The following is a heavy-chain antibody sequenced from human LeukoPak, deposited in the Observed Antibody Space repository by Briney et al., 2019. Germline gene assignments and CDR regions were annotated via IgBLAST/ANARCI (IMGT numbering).Heavy chain of an antibody. Sequence: SETLSLTCTVSGGSITSSSYYWGWIRQPPGKGLEWIGSIYYSGSTHYSPSPKSRVTISVDMSKNQFSLKLSSVTAADTAIYYCARDASRIQLWPLWGQGTLVTVSS. CDR2: IYYSGST. J-gene: IGHJ4*02. D-gene: IGHD5-18*01. V-gene: IGHV4-39*07. CDR1: GGSITSSSYY. CDR3: ARDASRIQLWPL.